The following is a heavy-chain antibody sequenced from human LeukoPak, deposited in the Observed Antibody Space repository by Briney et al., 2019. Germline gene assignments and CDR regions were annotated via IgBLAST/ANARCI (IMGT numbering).Heavy chain of an antibody. CDR1: EGTFNNSA. CDR3: ARDVHGDYGSGWFDP. D-gene: IGHD4-17*01. CDR2: IMPLFGTA. V-gene: IGHV1-69*05. J-gene: IGHJ5*02. Sequence: ASVKVSCKTSEGTFNNSAISWVRQAPGQGLEWLGGIMPLFGTAGYAQKFQGRVTITKDESTRTFYLELTSLTSDDTAVYYCARDVHGDYGSGWFDPWGQGTLVSVSS.